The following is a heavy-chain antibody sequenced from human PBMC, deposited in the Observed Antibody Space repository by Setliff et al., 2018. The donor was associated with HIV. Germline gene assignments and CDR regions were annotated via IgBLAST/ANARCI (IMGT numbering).Heavy chain of an antibody. D-gene: IGHD1-1*01. CDR1: GFIFSNYE. J-gene: IGHJ4*02. CDR2: ISGSSTI. Sequence: GGSLRLSCAASGFIFSNYEMNWVRQAPGKGLEWVSSISGSSTIYYADSVKGRFTISRDNAKNSLYLQMNSLRGEDTAVYYCARGRPTGYFDCWGQGTLVTVSS. V-gene: IGHV3-48*03. CDR3: ARGRPTGYFDC.